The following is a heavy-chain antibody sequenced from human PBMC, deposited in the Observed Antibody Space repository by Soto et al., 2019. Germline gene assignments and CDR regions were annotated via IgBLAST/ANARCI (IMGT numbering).Heavy chain of an antibody. CDR3: ARYVSSSPAGWFDP. J-gene: IGHJ5*02. V-gene: IGHV2-5*02. D-gene: IGHD3-10*01. Sequence: QITLKESGPPLVKPTQTLTLTCTFSGLSLSTSGEAVGWIRQPPGKALEWLALIYWDDDKRYNPTLKTRLTITKDTSKTQVVLALTNMDPVDTATYFCARYVSSSPAGWFDPWGQGILVTVSS. CDR2: IYWDDDK. CDR1: GLSLSTSGEA.